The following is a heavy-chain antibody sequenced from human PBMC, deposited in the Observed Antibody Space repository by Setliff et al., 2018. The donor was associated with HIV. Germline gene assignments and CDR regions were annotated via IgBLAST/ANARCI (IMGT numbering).Heavy chain of an antibody. CDR2: ISTYNGNT. D-gene: IGHD4-17*01. CDR3: ARDDYGDYVGDY. J-gene: IGHJ4*02. CDR1: GYTFTSYG. Sequence: GASVKVSCKASGYTFTSYGITWVRQAPGQGLEWMGWISTYNGNTDYAQKLQGRVTMTTDTSTNTAYMELRSLRSDDSAVYYCARDDYGDYVGDYWGQGTLVTV. V-gene: IGHV1-18*01.